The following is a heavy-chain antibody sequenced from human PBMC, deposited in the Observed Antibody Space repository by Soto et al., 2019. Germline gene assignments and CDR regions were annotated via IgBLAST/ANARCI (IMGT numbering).Heavy chain of an antibody. D-gene: IGHD3-22*01. CDR1: GFTFSTYG. V-gene: IGHV3-21*01. Sequence: EVQLVESGGGLVKPGGSLRLSCAASGFTFSTYGMNWVRQAPGKGLEWLSSISDSGHYIYYADSVKGRFPISRDNAKNSLFLQMTSLRGEDTAVYYCARSGLALPYSASHWFDPWGHGTLVTVSS. CDR3: ARSGLALPYSASHWFDP. CDR2: ISDSGHYI. J-gene: IGHJ5*02.